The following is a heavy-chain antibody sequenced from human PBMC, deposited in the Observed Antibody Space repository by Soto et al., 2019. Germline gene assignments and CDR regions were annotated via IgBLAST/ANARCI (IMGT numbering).Heavy chain of an antibody. J-gene: IGHJ4*02. CDR2: IYYTGKT. V-gene: IGHV4-31*03. Sequence: QVQLQESGPGLVKPSQTLSLTCTVSGGSINSEGYYWSWIRQHPGKGLEWLGYIYYTGKTYYKSSLTSRLSISVDTTNNQFSLKLTSVTAPDTAVYYCARAIVWYGGRSFDSWGQGTLVTVSS. CDR3: ARAIVWYGGRSFDS. D-gene: IGHD4-17*01. CDR1: GGSINSEGYY.